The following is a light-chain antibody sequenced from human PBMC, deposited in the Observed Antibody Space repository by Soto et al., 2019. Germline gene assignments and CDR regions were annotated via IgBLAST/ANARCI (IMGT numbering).Light chain of an antibody. Sequence: EIVMTQSTATLSVSPGERATLSCMASQSVSSNLAWYQQKPGQAPRLIIYSASTRATDIPVRFSGSWSGTECTLTISSLQSEDVSVYCCQQYNNWPITFGQGTRLEIK. CDR2: SAS. V-gene: IGKV3-15*01. CDR3: QQYNNWPIT. CDR1: QSVSSN. J-gene: IGKJ5*01.